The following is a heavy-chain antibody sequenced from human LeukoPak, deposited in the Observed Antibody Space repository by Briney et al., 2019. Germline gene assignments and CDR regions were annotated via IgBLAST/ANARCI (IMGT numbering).Heavy chain of an antibody. V-gene: IGHV3-23*01. Sequence: GASLRLSCAASGFTFSSYAMSWVRQAPGKGLKWVSAISGSGGSTYYADSVKGRFTISRDNSKNTLYLQMNSLRAEDTAVYYCAKDEHIVVVTATYFDYWGQGTLVTVSS. D-gene: IGHD2-21*02. CDR1: GFTFSSYA. CDR2: ISGSGGST. CDR3: AKDEHIVVVTATYFDY. J-gene: IGHJ4*02.